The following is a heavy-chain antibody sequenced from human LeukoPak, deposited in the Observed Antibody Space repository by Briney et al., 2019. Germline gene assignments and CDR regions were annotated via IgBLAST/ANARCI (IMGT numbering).Heavy chain of an antibody. V-gene: IGHV4-61*02. CDR2: IYTSDST. CDR3: ARERYDILTGYYPTDYYYMDV. Sequence: SETLSLTCTVSGGSISSSSYYCSWIRQPAGKGLEWFGRIYTSDSTNCNPFLKSRVTMSVDTSKTQFSLKLGSVTAADTAVYYCARERYDILTGYYPTDYYYMDVWGKGTTVTISS. CDR1: GGSISSSSYY. D-gene: IGHD3-9*01. J-gene: IGHJ6*03.